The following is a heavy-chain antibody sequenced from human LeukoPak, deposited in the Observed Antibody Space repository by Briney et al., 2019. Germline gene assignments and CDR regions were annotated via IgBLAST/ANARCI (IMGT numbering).Heavy chain of an antibody. J-gene: IGHJ4*02. V-gene: IGHV4-34*01. CDR3: ARANYRGIVVVVNYFDY. CDR2: INHSGST. Sequence: SETLSLTCAVYGGSFSGYYWSWIRQPPGKGLEWIGEINHSGSTNYNPSLKSRVTISVDTSKNQFSLELSSVTAADTAVYYCARANYRGIVVVVNYFDYWGQGTLVTVSS. D-gene: IGHD3-22*01. CDR1: GGSFSGYY.